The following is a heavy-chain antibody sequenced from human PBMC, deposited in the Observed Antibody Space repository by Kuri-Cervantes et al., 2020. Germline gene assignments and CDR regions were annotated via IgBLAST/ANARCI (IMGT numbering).Heavy chain of an antibody. V-gene: IGHV4-34*01. CDR3: ARVDYGLDY. CDR1: GGSFSGYY. Sequence: SETLSLTCAVYGGSFSGYYWSWIRQPPGKGLEWIGEIYHSGSAYYNPSLKSRVTISVDTSKNQFSLKLISVTAADTAVYYCARVDYGLDYWGQGTLVTVSS. J-gene: IGHJ4*02. CDR2: IYHSGSA. D-gene: IGHD4/OR15-4a*01.